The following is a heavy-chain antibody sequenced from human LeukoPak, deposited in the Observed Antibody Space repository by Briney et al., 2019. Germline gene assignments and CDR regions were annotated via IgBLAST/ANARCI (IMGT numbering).Heavy chain of an antibody. J-gene: IGHJ6*02. Sequence: GGSLRLSCAASGFTFSSYGMHWVRQAPGKGLEWVAVIWYDGSNKYYADSVKGRFTISRDNSKDTLYLQMNSLRAEDTAVYYCARDLVPAAMKVYYGMDVWGQGTTVTVSS. V-gene: IGHV3-33*01. CDR3: ARDLVPAAMKVYYGMDV. CDR1: GFTFSSYG. D-gene: IGHD2-2*01. CDR2: IWYDGSNK.